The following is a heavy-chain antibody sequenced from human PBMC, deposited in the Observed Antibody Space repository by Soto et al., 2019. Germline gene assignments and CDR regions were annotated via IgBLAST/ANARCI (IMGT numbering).Heavy chain of an antibody. CDR3: AILGGYEARFDY. CDR2: FDPEDGET. Sequence: SVKVSCKVSGYTLTELCMQWVRQAPGKGLEWMGGFDPEDGETIYAQKFQGRVTMTEDTSTDTAYMELSSLRSEDTAVYYCAILGGYEARFDYWGQGTLVSVSS. V-gene: IGHV1-24*01. J-gene: IGHJ4*02. D-gene: IGHD5-12*01. CDR1: GYTLTELC.